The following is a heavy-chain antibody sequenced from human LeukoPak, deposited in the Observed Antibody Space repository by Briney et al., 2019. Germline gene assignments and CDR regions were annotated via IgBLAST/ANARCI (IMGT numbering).Heavy chain of an antibody. CDR2: INHSGST. Sequence: SETLSLTCAVYGGPFSGYYWSWLRQPPGKGLEWIGEINHSGSTNYNPSLKSRVTISVDTSKNQSSLKLSSVTAADTAVYYCARAKWELVVYYYYYYMDVWGKGTTVTISS. V-gene: IGHV4-34*01. D-gene: IGHD1-26*01. CDR3: ARAKWELVVYYYYYYMDV. CDR1: GGPFSGYY. J-gene: IGHJ6*03.